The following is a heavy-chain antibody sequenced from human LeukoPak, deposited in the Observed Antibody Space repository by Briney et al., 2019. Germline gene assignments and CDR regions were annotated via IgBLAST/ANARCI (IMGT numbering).Heavy chain of an antibody. Sequence: SETLSLTCTVSGGSISSYYWSWIRQPPGKGLEWIGYIYYCGSTNYNPSLKSRVTISVDTSMNQFSLKLSSVTAADTAVYYCARGWDCSSTSCYKARPFDYWGQGTLVTVSS. CDR3: ARGWDCSSTSCYKARPFDY. J-gene: IGHJ4*02. CDR2: IYYCGST. V-gene: IGHV4-59*01. CDR1: GGSISSYY. D-gene: IGHD2-2*02.